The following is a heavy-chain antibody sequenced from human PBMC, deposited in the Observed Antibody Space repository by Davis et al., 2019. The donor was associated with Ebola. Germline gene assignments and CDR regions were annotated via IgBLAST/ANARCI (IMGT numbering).Heavy chain of an antibody. CDR2: LDTNTGKP. CDR1: GYTFTNYY. D-gene: IGHD5-12*01. CDR3: ARDSGPGDFDY. Sequence: AASVKVSCKASGYTFTNYYMHWVRQAPGQGLEWMGWLDTNTGKPTYAQGFTGRFVFSLDTSVSTAYLQISSLEAEDTAVFYCARDSGPGDFDYWGQGTLVTVSS. J-gene: IGHJ4*02. V-gene: IGHV7-4-1*02.